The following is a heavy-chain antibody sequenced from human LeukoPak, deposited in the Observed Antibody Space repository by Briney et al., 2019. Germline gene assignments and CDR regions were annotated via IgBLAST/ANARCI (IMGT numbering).Heavy chain of an antibody. D-gene: IGHD4-11*01. V-gene: IGHV3-33*01. CDR1: GCTFNHYG. CDR3: ARDAQRGFDYSNSLEY. J-gene: IGHJ4*02. CDR2: IWSDGTNQ. Sequence: PGGSLRLSCAAAGCTFNHYGMHWVRQAPGKGLQWVAVIWSDGTNQYYGDSVKGRFTISGDDSGNTVYLQMNSLRPEDTGVYYCARDAQRGFDYSNSLEYWGQGTPVTVST.